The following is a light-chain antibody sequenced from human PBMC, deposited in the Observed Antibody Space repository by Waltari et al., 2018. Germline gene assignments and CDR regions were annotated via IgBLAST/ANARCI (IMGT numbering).Light chain of an antibody. Sequence: QLVLTQSPSASASLGASVKLTCTLSSGHSSYAIAWHQQQPEKGPRYLMKLNSDCSHSKGDGIPDRFSGSSSGAERYLTISSLQSEDEADYYCQTWGTGIVFGGGTKLTVL. V-gene: IGLV4-69*01. CDR2: LNSDCSH. J-gene: IGLJ2*01. CDR3: QTWGTGIV. CDR1: SGHSSYA.